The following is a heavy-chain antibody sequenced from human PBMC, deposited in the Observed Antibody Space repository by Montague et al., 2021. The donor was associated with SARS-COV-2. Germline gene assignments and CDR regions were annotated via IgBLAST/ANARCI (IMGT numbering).Heavy chain of an antibody. CDR1: GFSLSTSGMC. J-gene: IGHJ6*02. V-gene: IGHV2-70*01. Sequence: PALVKPTQTLTLTCTFSGFSLSTSGMCVSWIRQPPGKALEWLALIDWDDDKYYSTSLKTRLTISTDTSKNQVVLTMTNMDPVDTATYYCARMTTVVTLGYYYYSGMDVWGQGTTVTVSS. D-gene: IGHD4-23*01. CDR2: IDWDDDK. CDR3: ARMTTVVTLGYYYYSGMDV.